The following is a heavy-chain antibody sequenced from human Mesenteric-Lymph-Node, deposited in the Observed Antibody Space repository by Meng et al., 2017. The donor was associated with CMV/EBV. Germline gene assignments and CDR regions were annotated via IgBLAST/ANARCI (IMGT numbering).Heavy chain of an antibody. CDR2: INHSGST. CDR1: GGSFSGYY. D-gene: IGHD4-23*01. Sequence: QVQLQQWGAGLLKTSEPLSLTCAVYGGSFSGYYWSWIRQPPGKGLEWIGEINHSGSTNYNPSLKSRVTISVDTSKNQFSLKLSSVTAADTAVYYCARHQRWLKSEGGFNYWGQGTLVTVSS. CDR3: ARHQRWLKSEGGFNY. J-gene: IGHJ4*02. V-gene: IGHV4-34*01.